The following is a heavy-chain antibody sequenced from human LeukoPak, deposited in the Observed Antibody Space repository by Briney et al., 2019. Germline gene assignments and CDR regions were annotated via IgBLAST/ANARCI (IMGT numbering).Heavy chain of an antibody. CDR3: AKAFTAYYYDSSGSAFDI. Sequence: PSETLSLTCTVSGGSISSSSYYWGWIRQPPGKGLEWIGSIYYSGSTYYNPSLKSRVTISVDTSKNQFSLKLSSVTAADTAVYYCAKAFTAYYYDSSGSAFDIWGQGTMVTVSS. J-gene: IGHJ3*02. CDR1: GGSISSSSYY. CDR2: IYYSGST. V-gene: IGHV4-39*07. D-gene: IGHD3-22*01.